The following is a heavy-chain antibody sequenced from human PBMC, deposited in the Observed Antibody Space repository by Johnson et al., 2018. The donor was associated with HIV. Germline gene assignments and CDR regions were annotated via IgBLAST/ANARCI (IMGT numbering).Heavy chain of an antibody. CDR3: ARGRGSYSSSSPLPLDAFDI. V-gene: IGHV3-20*04. CDR1: GFTFDDYG. J-gene: IGHJ3*02. CDR2: INWNGGST. D-gene: IGHD6-6*01. Sequence: VQLVESGGGLVQPGGSLRLSCAASGFTFDDYGMSWVRQAPGKGLEWVSGINWNGGSTGYADSVKGRFTISRANSKNTLYLQMNSLRAEDTAVYYCARGRGSYSSSSPLPLDAFDIWGQGTMVTVSS.